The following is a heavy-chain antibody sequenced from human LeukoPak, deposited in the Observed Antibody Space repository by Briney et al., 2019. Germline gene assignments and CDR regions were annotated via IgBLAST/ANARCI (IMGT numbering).Heavy chain of an antibody. Sequence: GGSLRLSCAASGFTFSSYSMNWVRQAPGKGLEWVSSISSSSSYIYYADSVKGRFTISRDNAKNSLYLQMNSLRAEDTAVYYCARDRDLWSGYSDYWGQGTLVTVSS. CDR2: ISSSSSYI. D-gene: IGHD3-3*01. CDR1: GFTFSSYS. V-gene: IGHV3-21*01. CDR3: ARDRDLWSGYSDY. J-gene: IGHJ4*02.